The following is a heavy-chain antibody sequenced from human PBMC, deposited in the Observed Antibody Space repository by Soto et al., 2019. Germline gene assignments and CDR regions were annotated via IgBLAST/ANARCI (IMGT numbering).Heavy chain of an antibody. D-gene: IGHD6-19*01. Sequence: QVQLQESGPELVKPSQTLSLTCSVSGGSITTNGHYWTWIRQHPGQGLEWIAYIYYTENSYLNPSLKSRLSISVDTSKSQIPLELRSVTAADTAVYYCAREQWGFDSWGQGTLVTVSS. CDR3: AREQWGFDS. V-gene: IGHV4-31*03. J-gene: IGHJ4*02. CDR1: GGSITTNGHY. CDR2: IYYTENS.